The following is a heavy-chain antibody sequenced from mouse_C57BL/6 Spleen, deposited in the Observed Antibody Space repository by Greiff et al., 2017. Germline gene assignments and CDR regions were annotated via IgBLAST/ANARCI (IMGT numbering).Heavy chain of an antibody. V-gene: IGHV1-39*01. CDR1: GYSFTDYN. D-gene: IGHD3-2*02. J-gene: IGHJ2*01. CDR3: ARERQLRLQGFDY. CDR2: INPNYGTT. Sequence: EVQLQQSGPELVKPGASVKISCKASGYSFTDYNMNWVKPSNGKSLEWIGVINPNYGTTSYNQKFKGKATLTVDQSSSTAYMQLNSLTYEDSAVYYCARERQLRLQGFDYWGQGTTLTVSS.